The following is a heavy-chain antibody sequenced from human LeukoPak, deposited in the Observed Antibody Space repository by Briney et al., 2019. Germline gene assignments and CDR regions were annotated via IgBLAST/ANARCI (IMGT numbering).Heavy chain of an antibody. CDR3: ARLSPIWWFY. Sequence: ASETLSLTCTVSGGSISSSSHYWGWIRQPPGKGLEWIGSIYYDGRNYYNPSLKNRVTISADTSKNQFSLKLSPVTAADTAVYYCARLSPIWWFYWDQGTVVTVSS. J-gene: IGHJ4*02. D-gene: IGHD2-21*01. V-gene: IGHV4-39*01. CDR1: GGSISSSSHY. CDR2: IYYDGRN.